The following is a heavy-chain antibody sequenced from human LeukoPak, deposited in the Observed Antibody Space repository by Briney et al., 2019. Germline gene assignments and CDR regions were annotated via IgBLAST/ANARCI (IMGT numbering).Heavy chain of an antibody. V-gene: IGHV1-69*04. CDR1: GGTFSSYA. CDR2: IIPILGIA. CDR3: ARGTGSEAFDI. J-gene: IGHJ3*02. Sequence: SVKVSCKASGGTFSSYAISWVRQAPGQGLEWMGRIIPILGIANYARKFQGRVTITADKSTSTAYMELSSLRSEDTAVYYCARGTGSEAFDIWGPGTMVTVSS. D-gene: IGHD2-15*01.